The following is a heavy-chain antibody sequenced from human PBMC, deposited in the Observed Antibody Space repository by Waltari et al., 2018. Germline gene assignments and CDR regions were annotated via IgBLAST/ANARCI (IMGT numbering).Heavy chain of an antibody. D-gene: IGHD3-22*01. J-gene: IGHJ3*02. V-gene: IGHV4-30-2*01. CDR1: GGSISSGDYS. CDR2: IYHSGST. CDR3: ARDRVEYYYDTSDRGAFDI. Sequence: QLQLQESGSGLVKSSETLSLTCAVSGGSISSGDYSWSWIRQPPGKGLEWIGDIYHSGSTYYNPSLKSRVTISVDRSKNQFSLKLSSVTAADTAVYYCARDRVEYYYDTSDRGAFDIWGQGTMVTVSS.